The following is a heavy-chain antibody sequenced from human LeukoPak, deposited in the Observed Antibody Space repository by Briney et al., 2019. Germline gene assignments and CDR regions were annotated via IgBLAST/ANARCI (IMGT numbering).Heavy chain of an antibody. D-gene: IGHD1-1*01. CDR2: IKSDGSST. CDR3: ARDRPNWDAFDI. Sequence: GGSLRVSCAASGFAFSRYWMDWVRQAPGKGLVWVSRIKSDGSSTTYADSVKGRFTISRDNAKNTLYLQMNSLRTDDTAVYYCARDRPNWDAFDIWGQGTMVTVSS. J-gene: IGHJ3*02. CDR1: GFAFSRYW. V-gene: IGHV3-74*01.